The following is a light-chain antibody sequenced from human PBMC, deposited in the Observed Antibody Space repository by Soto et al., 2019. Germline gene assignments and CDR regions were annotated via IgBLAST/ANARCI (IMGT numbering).Light chain of an antibody. CDR2: LNSDGSG. CDR1: SGHSSYA. J-gene: IGLJ2*01. V-gene: IGLV4-69*01. CDR3: QSWDTGIQV. Sequence: VLTQSPSASASLGASVKLTCSLSSGHSSYAIAWLQQQPEKGPRYLMRLNSDGSGNNGDGIPDRFSGSSSGAERYLTISSLQFEDEADYYCQSWDTGIQVFGGGTQLTVL.